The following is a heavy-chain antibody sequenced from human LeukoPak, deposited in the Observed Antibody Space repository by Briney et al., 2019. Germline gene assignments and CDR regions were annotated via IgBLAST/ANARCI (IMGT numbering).Heavy chain of an antibody. D-gene: IGHD2-2*01. CDR2: INPNSGGT. CDR3: ARGRFVVVPAATEFDP. Sequence: ASVKVSCKASGYTFTDYYMHWVRQAPGQGLEWMGWINPNSGGTNYAQKFRGRVTMTRDTSISTAYMDLSRLRSDDTAVYYCARGRFVVVPAATEFDPWGQGTLVTVSS. J-gene: IGHJ5*02. CDR1: GYTFTDYY. V-gene: IGHV1-2*02.